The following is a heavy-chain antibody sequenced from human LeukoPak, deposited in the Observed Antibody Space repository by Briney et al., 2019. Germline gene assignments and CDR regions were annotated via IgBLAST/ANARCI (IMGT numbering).Heavy chain of an antibody. CDR2: ISSSGSII. CDR3: ARSSGYYYLCDY. CDR1: GFTFSTSG. D-gene: IGHD3-22*01. V-gene: IGHV3-48*04. Sequence: GGSLRLSCAASGFTFSTSGMNWVRQAPGKGLEWVSYISSSGSIIYYADSVKGRFTISRDNAKNSLYLQMNSLRAEDTALYYCARSSGYYYLCDYWGQGTLVTVSS. J-gene: IGHJ4*02.